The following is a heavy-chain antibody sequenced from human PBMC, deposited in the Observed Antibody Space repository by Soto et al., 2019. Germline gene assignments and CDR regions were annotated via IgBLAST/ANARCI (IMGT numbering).Heavy chain of an antibody. J-gene: IGHJ4*02. CDR1: GFMFDNYA. Sequence: EMRLLESGGGSVSPGASARLSCLTSGFMFDNYAMSWVRQSPARGPEWVAAISGSGHATYYTQSVRGRFTISRDKSKKAVFLQMNNLRTEDTAIYYCARGRYFDASGGCANYWGLGTLVTVSP. CDR2: ISGSGHAT. CDR3: ARGRYFDASGGCANY. V-gene: IGHV3-23*01. D-gene: IGHD5-12*01.